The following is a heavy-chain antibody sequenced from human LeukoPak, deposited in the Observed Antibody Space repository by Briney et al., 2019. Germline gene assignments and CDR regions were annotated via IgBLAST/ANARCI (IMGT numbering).Heavy chain of an antibody. D-gene: IGHD5-18*01. Sequence: PGGSLRLSCAASGFTFSNYGIHWVRQAPGKGLEWVTAISYDGSLKYYADSVRDRFTISRDNSKNTLYLQMNSLRTDDTAVYYCARVSLERQLWLPFDCWGQGTLVTVSS. CDR2: ISYDGSLK. CDR1: GFTFSNYG. J-gene: IGHJ4*02. CDR3: ARVSLERQLWLPFDC. V-gene: IGHV3-30*03.